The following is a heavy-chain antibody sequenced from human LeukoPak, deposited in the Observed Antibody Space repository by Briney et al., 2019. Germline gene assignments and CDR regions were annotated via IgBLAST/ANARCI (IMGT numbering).Heavy chain of an antibody. CDR1: GFTFSTYW. V-gene: IGHV3-7*01. CDR3: ARRYYDILTGYRSKPYYYYYYMDV. J-gene: IGHJ6*03. D-gene: IGHD3-9*01. CDR2: IKQDGSEK. Sequence: PGGSLRLSCAASGFTFSTYWMSWVRQAPGKGLEWVANIKQDGSEKYYVDSVKGGFTISRDNAKNSLYLQMNSLRAEDTAVYYCARRYYDILTGYRSKPYYYYYYMDVWGKGTTVTVSS.